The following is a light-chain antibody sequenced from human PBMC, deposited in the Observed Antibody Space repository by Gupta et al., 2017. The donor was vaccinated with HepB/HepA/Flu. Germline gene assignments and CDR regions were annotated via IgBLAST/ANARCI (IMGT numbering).Light chain of an antibody. CDR3: QHYDNSPMFT. Sequence: EIVLTQSPGTLSLSPGERATLSCRASQSISNSYLAWYQQKPGQAPRLLIYAASSRATGIPQRLSGRGSGTDFTLTISRLEPEDFAVYYCQHYDNSPMFTFGQGTKLEIK. J-gene: IGKJ2*01. CDR1: QSISNSY. V-gene: IGKV3-20*01. CDR2: AAS.